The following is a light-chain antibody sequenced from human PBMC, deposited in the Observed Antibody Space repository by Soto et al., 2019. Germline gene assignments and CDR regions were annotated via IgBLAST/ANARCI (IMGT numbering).Light chain of an antibody. J-gene: IGKJ1*01. V-gene: IGKV1-39*01. CDR3: QQTYSTLWT. CDR1: QSLSSY. CDR2: AAS. Sequence: DIQMSQSPSSMSSSVRDRVTITCRASQSLSSYLNWYQQKPGKAPKLLIYAASSLQSGVPSRFSGSGSGTDFTLTISSLQPEDFATYYCQQTYSTLWTFGQGTKVDIK.